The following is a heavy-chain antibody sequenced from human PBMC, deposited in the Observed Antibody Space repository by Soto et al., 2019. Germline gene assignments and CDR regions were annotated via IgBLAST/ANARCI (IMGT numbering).Heavy chain of an antibody. CDR3: AREQCSGGSCYSHY. Sequence: PSETLSLTCAVYGGSFSGYYWSWIRQPPGKGLEWIGEINHSGSTNYNPSLKSRVTISVDTSKNRFSLKLSSVTAADTSVYYCAREQCSGGSCYSHYWGQGTLVTVSS. CDR1: GGSFSGYY. V-gene: IGHV4-34*01. J-gene: IGHJ4*02. D-gene: IGHD2-15*01. CDR2: INHSGST.